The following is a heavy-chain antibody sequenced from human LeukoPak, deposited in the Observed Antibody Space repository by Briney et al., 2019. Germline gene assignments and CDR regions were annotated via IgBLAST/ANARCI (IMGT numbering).Heavy chain of an antibody. CDR2: ISGSDDGT. D-gene: IGHD2-15*01. V-gene: IGHV3-23*01. J-gene: IGHJ4*02. Sequence: GESLKISCKASGYSFNSYWIAWVRQMPGKGLEWVSAISGSDDGTYYADSVKGRFTISRDNSRNTLYLQMNTLRAEDTAVYFCAKSPVSSCRGSFCYPFDYWGQGNLVTVSS. CDR3: AKSPVSSCRGSFCYPFDY. CDR1: GYSFNSYW.